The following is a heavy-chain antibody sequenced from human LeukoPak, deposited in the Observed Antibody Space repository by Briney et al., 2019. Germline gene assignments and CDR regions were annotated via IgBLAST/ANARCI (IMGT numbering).Heavy chain of an antibody. V-gene: IGHV4-59*01. D-gene: IGHD6-6*01. CDR1: GGPISSYY. CDR3: ARVGAARFFDY. Sequence: PSETLSLTCTVSGGPISSYYWSWIRQPPGKGLEWIEYIYYSGSTNYNPSLKSRVTISVDTSKNQFSLKLSSVTAADTAVYYCARVGAARFFDYWGQGTLVTVSS. J-gene: IGHJ4*02. CDR2: IYYSGST.